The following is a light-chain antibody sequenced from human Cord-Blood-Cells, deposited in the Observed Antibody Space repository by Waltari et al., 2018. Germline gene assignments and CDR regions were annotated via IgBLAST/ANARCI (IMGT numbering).Light chain of an antibody. Sequence: SALTQPASVSGSPGPSLTISCSGTSTDVGGYNYVSWYQQHTGKAPKRMIYDVSNRPSGVSNRFSGSKSGNTASLTISGLQAEDEADYYCSSDTSSSTLVVFGGGTKLTVL. CDR3: SSDTSSSTLVV. J-gene: IGLJ2*01. V-gene: IGLV2-14*01. CDR1: STDVGGYNY. CDR2: DVS.